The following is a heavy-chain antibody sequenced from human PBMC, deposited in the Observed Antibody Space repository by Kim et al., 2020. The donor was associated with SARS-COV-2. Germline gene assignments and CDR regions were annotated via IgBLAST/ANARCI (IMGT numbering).Heavy chain of an antibody. Sequence: GESLKISCKGSGYSFTSYWIGWVRQMPGKGLEWMGIIYPGDSDTRYSPSFQGQVTISADKSISTAYLQWSSLKASDTAMYYCAISRGSDDFLIGYLAPTPFDYWGQGTLVTVSS. J-gene: IGHJ4*02. CDR2: IYPGDSDT. V-gene: IGHV5-51*01. D-gene: IGHD3-3*01. CDR1: GYSFTSYW. CDR3: AISRGSDDFLIGYLAPTPFDY.